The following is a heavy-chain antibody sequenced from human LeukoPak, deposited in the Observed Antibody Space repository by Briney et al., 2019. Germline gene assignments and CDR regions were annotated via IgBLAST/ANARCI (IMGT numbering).Heavy chain of an antibody. V-gene: IGHV1-46*01. D-gene: IGHD2-2*01. Sequence: ASVTVSCKASGYSFTTFYMHWVREAPGQGLEWMGIINPRGGTTSYAQKFQGRVTMTRDTSISTAYMELSRLRSDDTAVYYCARVVPAAMYYLDYWGQGTLVTVSS. J-gene: IGHJ4*02. CDR2: INPRGGTT. CDR3: ARVVPAAMYYLDY. CDR1: GYSFTTFY.